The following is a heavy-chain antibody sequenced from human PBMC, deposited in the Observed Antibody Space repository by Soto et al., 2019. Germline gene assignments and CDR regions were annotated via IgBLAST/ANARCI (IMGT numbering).Heavy chain of an antibody. Sequence: PSHTLSRTWSISGYRGPSNSAASHWIRMFPSRGLEWLGRTYYRSKWYNDYAVSVKSRITINPDTSKNQFSLQLNSVTPEDTAVYYCARDVMITRGRNAFDIWGQGTMV. CDR2: TYYRSKWYN. V-gene: IGHV6-1*01. CDR3: ARDVMITRGRNAFDI. J-gene: IGHJ3*02. D-gene: IGHD3-16*01. CDR1: GYRGPSNSAA.